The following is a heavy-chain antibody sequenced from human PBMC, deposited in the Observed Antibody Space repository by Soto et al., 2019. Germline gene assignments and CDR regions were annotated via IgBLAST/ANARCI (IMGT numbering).Heavy chain of an antibody. Sequence: QVQLVQSGAEVKKPGSSVKVSCKASGGTFSSYAISWVRQAPGQGLEWMEGIIPIFGTANYAQKFQDRVTITADESTSTAYMELSSLRSEDTAVYYCARGGEVPLSDRSYYYYYGMDVWGQGTTVTVSS. V-gene: IGHV1-69*01. CDR3: ARGGEVPLSDRSYYYYYGMDV. CDR2: IIPIFGTA. J-gene: IGHJ6*02. CDR1: GGTFSSYA. D-gene: IGHD3-16*01.